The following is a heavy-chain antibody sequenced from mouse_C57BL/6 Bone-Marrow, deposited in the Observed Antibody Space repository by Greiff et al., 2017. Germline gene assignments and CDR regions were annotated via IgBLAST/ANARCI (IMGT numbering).Heavy chain of an antibody. D-gene: IGHD1-1*02. J-gene: IGHJ3*01. CDR1: GYSFTGYY. Sequence: VHVKQSGPELVKPGASVKISCKASGYSFTGYYMNWVKQSPEKSLEWIGEINPSTGGTTYNQKFKAKATLTVDKSSSTAYMQLKSLTSEDSAVYYCAREDYFSFAYWGQGTLVTVSA. V-gene: IGHV1-42*01. CDR3: AREDYFSFAY. CDR2: INPSTGGT.